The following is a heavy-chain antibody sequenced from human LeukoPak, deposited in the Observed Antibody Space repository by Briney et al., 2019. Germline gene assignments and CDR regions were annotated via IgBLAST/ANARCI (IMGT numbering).Heavy chain of an antibody. D-gene: IGHD3-10*01. CDR2: INWNGGST. CDR1: GFTFDDYG. J-gene: IGHJ3*02. Sequence: GGSLRLSCAASGFTFDDYGMSWVRQAPGKGLERVSGINWNGGSTGYADSVKGRFTISRDNAKNSLYLQMNSLRAEDTALYYCARAAYYGSGSYYGAFDIWGQGTMVTVSS. CDR3: ARAAYYGSGSYYGAFDI. V-gene: IGHV3-20*04.